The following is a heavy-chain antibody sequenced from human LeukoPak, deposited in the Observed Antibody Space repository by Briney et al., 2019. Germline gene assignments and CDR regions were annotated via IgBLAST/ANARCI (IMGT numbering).Heavy chain of an antibody. J-gene: IGHJ3*02. CDR1: GGSISGYY. D-gene: IGHD1/OR15-1a*01. V-gene: IGHV4-59*01. CDR2: IYYSGSI. Sequence: SETLSLTCTVSGGSISGYYWSWIRQPPGKGLEWIGYIYYSGSINYNSSLKSRVAISVDTSRNQFSLKLSSMTAADTAVYYCVRNTLGHYDAFDIWGQGTMVTVSS. CDR3: VRNTLGHYDAFDI.